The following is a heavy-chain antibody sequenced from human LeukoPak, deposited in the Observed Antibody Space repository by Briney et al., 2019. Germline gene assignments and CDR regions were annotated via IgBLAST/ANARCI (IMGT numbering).Heavy chain of an antibody. V-gene: IGHV4-34*01. D-gene: IGHD6-19*01. CDR2: INHSGDT. Sequence: SETLSLTCAVYGGSFRGYFWTWIRQPPGKRLEWIGEINHSGDTDHHPSLKSRVTMSIDMSKNQFSLNLTSVTAADTAVYHCARGRYSSGWYGGYFQHWGQGALVIVSS. CDR3: ARGRYSSGWYGGYFQH. CDR1: GGSFRGYF. J-gene: IGHJ1*01.